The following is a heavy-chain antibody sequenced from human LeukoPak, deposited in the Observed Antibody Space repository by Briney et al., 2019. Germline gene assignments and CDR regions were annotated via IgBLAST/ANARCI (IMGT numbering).Heavy chain of an antibody. CDR3: ARAIYDYGDYYFDY. V-gene: IGHV1-8*03. J-gene: IGHJ4*02. Sequence: GASVKVSCKASGYIFISHDINWVRLATGQGPEWMGWMSPYSGKTDYAQKFQGRVTITRNTSISTAYMELSSLRSEDTAVYYCARAIYDYGDYYFDYWGQGTLVTVSS. D-gene: IGHD4-17*01. CDR2: MSPYSGKT. CDR1: GYIFISHD.